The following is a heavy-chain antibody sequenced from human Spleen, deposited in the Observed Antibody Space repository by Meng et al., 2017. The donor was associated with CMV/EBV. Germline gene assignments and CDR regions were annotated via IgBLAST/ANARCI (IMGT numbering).Heavy chain of an antibody. CDR2: MNPNTGYT. D-gene: IGHD3-10*01. CDR3: ARGGPGYHYGSETV. Sequence: ASVKVSCKASGYTFTSYDINWVRQATGQGLEWMGWMNPNTGYTGYAQRFQGRVTMTRDTSISTAYMELSGLRSEDTAMYYCARGGPGYHYGSETVWGQGTTVTVSS. CDR1: GYTFTSYD. V-gene: IGHV1-8*01. J-gene: IGHJ6*02.